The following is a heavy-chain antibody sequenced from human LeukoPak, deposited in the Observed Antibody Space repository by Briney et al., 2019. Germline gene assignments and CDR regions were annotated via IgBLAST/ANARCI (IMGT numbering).Heavy chain of an antibody. J-gene: IGHJ4*02. V-gene: IGHV3-30*04. D-gene: IGHD1-26*01. Sequence: HPGGSLRLSCAASGFTFSSYAMHWVRQAPGKGLEWVAVISYDGSNKYYADSVKGRFTISRDNSKNTLYLQMNSLRAEDTAVYYCARDQTSGSYYDDAGAPFDYWGQGTLVTVSS. CDR3: ARDQTSGSYYDDAGAPFDY. CDR1: GFTFSSYA. CDR2: ISYDGSNK.